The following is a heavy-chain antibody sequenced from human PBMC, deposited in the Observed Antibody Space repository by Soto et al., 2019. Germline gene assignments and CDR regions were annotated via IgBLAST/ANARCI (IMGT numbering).Heavy chain of an antibody. CDR2: IRSNGSNE. Sequence: PGGSLRLSCAASGSIFGGYGMHWVRQAPGKGLEWVAGIRSNGSNENYADSAKGRFTISRDNSKNSLYLQMNSLRAEDTAVYYCARVYYDFWSGYYTSGGVTNGMDVWGQGTTVTVSS. D-gene: IGHD3-3*01. CDR1: GSIFGGYG. CDR3: ARVYYDFWSGYYTSGGVTNGMDV. V-gene: IGHV3-33*01. J-gene: IGHJ6*02.